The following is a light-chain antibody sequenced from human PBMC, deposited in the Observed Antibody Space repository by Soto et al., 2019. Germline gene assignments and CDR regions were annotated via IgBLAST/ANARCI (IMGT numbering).Light chain of an antibody. CDR3: QQYNNWPRT. J-gene: IGKJ1*01. Sequence: IVLTQSPGTLSLSPGERATLSCRASQSVSRSYLAWYRQKPGQAPSLLIYGASSRATGIPDRFSGSGSGTDFTLTISSLQSEDFAVYYCQQYNNWPRTVGQGTKVDIK. V-gene: IGKV3-20*01. CDR1: QSVSRSY. CDR2: GAS.